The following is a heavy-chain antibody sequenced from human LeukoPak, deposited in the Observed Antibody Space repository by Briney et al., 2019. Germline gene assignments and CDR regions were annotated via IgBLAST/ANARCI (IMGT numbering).Heavy chain of an antibody. Sequence: TPGGSLRLSCAASGFTFSNAWMSWVRQAPGKGLEWVGRIKSKTDGGTTDYAAPVKDRFTISRDDSKNTLYLQMNSLKTEDTAVYYCTTETSYYYDSSGYYASGQLGYWGQGTLVTVSS. D-gene: IGHD3-22*01. V-gene: IGHV3-15*01. J-gene: IGHJ4*02. CDR3: TTETSYYYDSSGYYASGQLGY. CDR2: IKSKTDGGTT. CDR1: GFTFSNAW.